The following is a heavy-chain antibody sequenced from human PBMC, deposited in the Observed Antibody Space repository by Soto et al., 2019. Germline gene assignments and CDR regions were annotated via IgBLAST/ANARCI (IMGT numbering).Heavy chain of an antibody. J-gene: IGHJ4*02. Sequence: SETLSLTCPVAGGSISRGDFYWSWVRQHPGKGLEWIGYRSYSGSTYYNPSLKSRVTIVVDTSRNQFSLRLSSVTAADTAVYYCATLGYCTNGVCLPSDYWCQGTLVT. CDR2: RSYSGST. CDR1: GGSISRGDFY. V-gene: IGHV4-30-4*01. CDR3: ATLGYCTNGVCLPSDY. D-gene: IGHD2-8*01.